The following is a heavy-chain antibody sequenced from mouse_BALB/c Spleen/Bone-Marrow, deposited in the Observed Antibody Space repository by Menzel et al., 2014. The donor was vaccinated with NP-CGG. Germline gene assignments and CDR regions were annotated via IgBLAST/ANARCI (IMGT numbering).Heavy chain of an antibody. V-gene: IGHV1-4*01. Sequence: VQLQQSGAELASPGASVKMSCKASGYTFTDYTIQWVKQRPGQGLEWIGYVNPRSGYANYNQKFKDKATLTADKSSSTAFMQLSXXXSEDSAVYYCARPKGFALDYWGQGTALTVSS. CDR1: GYTFTDYT. CDR2: VNPRSGYA. J-gene: IGHJ2*01. CDR3: ARPKGFALDY.